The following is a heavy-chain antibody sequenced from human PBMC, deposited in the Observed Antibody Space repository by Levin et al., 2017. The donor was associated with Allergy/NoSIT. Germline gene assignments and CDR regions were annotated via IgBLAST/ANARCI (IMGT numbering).Heavy chain of an antibody. J-gene: IGHJ5*02. CDR3: ARGAIVVEPAATFDP. V-gene: IGHV3-7*01. CDR2: IKQDGSEK. CDR1: GFTFSNYW. D-gene: IGHD2-2*01. Sequence: PGGSLRLSCAASGFTFSNYWMTWVRQAPGKGPEWVANIKQDGSEKHYVASVKGRFTISRDNSKNSVYLQMNSLRVEDTGVYYGARGAIVVEPAATFDPWGQGTLVTVSS.